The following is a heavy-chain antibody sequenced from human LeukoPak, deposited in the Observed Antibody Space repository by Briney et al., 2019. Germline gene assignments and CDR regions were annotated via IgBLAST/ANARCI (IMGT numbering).Heavy chain of an antibody. D-gene: IGHD2-8*01. V-gene: IGHV3-73*01. CDR3: TRGYCTNGVCVPFDI. CDR1: GVSFTSSS. Sequence: GGSLRLSCAASGVSFTSSSVRSVRHASDKGLEWVGRIRSKVDNYATAYGASVKGRFTISRDDSKNTASLQMNSLTTEDTAVYYCTRGYCTNGVCVPFDIWGQGTLVTVSS. J-gene: IGHJ3*02. CDR2: IRSKVDNYAT.